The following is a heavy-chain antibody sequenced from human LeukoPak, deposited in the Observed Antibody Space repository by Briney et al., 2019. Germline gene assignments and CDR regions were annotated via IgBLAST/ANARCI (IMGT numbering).Heavy chain of an antibody. CDR2: INPSDGRT. V-gene: IGHV1-46*01. CDR1: GYTFTNNY. CDR3: AKRGVVIRVILVGFHKEAYYFDS. Sequence: ASVKVSCKASGYTFTNNYMHWVRQAPGEGLESMGTINPSDGRTNYAQKFHGRVTMTRDLSTSTLYMELSSLRSEDTAVYFCAKRGVVIRVILVGFHKEAYYFDSWGQGALVTVSS. D-gene: IGHD3-22*01. J-gene: IGHJ4*02.